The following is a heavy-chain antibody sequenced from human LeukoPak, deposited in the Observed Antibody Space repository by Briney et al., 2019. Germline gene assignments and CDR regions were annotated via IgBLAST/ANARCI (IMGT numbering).Heavy chain of an antibody. CDR2: ISWNSGSI. V-gene: IGHV3-9*01. Sequence: SLRLSCAASGFTFDDYAMHWVRQAPGKGLEGVSGISWNSGSIGYADSVKGRFTISRDNAKNSLYLQMNSLRAEDTALYYCAKDPDYDSSGYFDYWGQGTLVTVSS. CDR1: GFTFDDYA. J-gene: IGHJ4*02. CDR3: AKDPDYDSSGYFDY. D-gene: IGHD3-22*01.